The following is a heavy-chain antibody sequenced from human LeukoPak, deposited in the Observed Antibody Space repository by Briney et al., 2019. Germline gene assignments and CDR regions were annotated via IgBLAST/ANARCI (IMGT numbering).Heavy chain of an antibody. D-gene: IGHD6-13*01. Sequence: GASVKVSCKASGYTFTSYDINWVRQATGQGLEWMGWMNPNSGNTGYAQRFQGRVTMTRNTSISTAYMELSSLRSEDTAVYYCARGSSSSWYTTGDDYWGQGTLVTVSS. J-gene: IGHJ4*02. CDR3: ARGSSSSWYTTGDDY. CDR1: GYTFTSYD. CDR2: MNPNSGNT. V-gene: IGHV1-8*01.